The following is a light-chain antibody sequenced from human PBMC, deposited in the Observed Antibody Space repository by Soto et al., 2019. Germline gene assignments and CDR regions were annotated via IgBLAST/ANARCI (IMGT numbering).Light chain of an antibody. J-gene: IGKJ5*01. Sequence: ENVLTHCPGTVSFAPGERATLSCMASQSISSSFLAWYRQKPGQSPSLLXXGGXARATGIPERFIGSGSGTAFTLTVSRLEPEEFAVYYCQQYGSSPFSTCGQGTRLEIK. CDR2: GGX. CDR3: QQYGSSPFST. CDR1: QSISSSF. V-gene: IGKV3-20*01.